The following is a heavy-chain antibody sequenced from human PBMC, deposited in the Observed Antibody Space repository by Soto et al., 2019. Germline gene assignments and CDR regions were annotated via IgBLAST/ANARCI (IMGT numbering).Heavy chain of an antibody. CDR1: GGSISSSSYY. CDR3: ARSYYDFWSGYYTLRVEVTAIDAEYFQH. CDR2: IYYSGST. D-gene: IGHD3-3*01. V-gene: IGHV4-39*01. Sequence: SETLSLTCTVSGGSISSSSYYWGWIRQPPGKGLEWIGSIYYSGSTYYNPSLKSRVTISVDTSKNQFSLKLSSVTAADTAVYYCARSYYDFWSGYYTLRVEVTAIDAEYFQHWGQGTLVTVSS. J-gene: IGHJ1*01.